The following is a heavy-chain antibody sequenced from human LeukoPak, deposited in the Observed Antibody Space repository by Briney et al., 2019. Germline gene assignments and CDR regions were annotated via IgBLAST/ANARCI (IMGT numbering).Heavy chain of an antibody. J-gene: IGHJ4*02. V-gene: IGHV1-69*04. D-gene: IGHD3-3*01. Sequence: SVKVSCKASGYTFTGYYMHWVRQAPGQGLEWMGRIIPILGIANYAQKFQGRVTITADKSTSTAYMELSSLRSEDTAVYYCARDPTSITIFGVVTTAHFDYWGQGTLVTVSS. CDR3: ARDPTSITIFGVVTTAHFDY. CDR1: GYTFTGYY. CDR2: IIPILGIA.